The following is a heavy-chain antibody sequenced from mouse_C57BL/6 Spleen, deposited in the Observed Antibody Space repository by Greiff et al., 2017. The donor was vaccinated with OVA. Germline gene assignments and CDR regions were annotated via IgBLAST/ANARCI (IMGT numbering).Heavy chain of an antibody. V-gene: IGHV1-54*01. D-gene: IGHD3-2*02. J-gene: IGHJ2*01. Sequence: VQLQQSGAELVRPGTSVKVSCKASGYAFTNYLIAWVKQRPGQGLEWIGVINPGSGGTNYNEKFKGKATLTAEKSASTAYMQLSSLTSEDAAVYCCARDSSGYDYLDDWGQGTTLTVSS. CDR3: ARDSSGYDYLDD. CDR1: GYAFTNYL. CDR2: INPGSGGT.